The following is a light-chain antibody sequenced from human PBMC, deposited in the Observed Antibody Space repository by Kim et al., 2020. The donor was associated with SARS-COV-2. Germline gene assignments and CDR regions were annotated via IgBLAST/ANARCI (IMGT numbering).Light chain of an antibody. J-gene: IGKJ1*01. CDR1: QSISIW. Sequence: GDRVTITCRASQSISIWLAWYQQKPGKAPNLLIYDASNFESGVPSRFSGSGSGTEFTLTISSLQPDDFATYYCQEYKSNSWTFGQGTKVEIK. CDR3: QEYKSNSWT. V-gene: IGKV1-5*01. CDR2: DAS.